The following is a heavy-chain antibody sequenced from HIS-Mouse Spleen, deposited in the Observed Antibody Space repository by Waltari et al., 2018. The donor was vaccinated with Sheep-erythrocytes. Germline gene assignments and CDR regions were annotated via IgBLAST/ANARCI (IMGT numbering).Heavy chain of an antibody. CDR2: ISSSSSYI. V-gene: IGHV3-21*01. CDR3: ARVASGATFDY. CDR1: YS. J-gene: IGHJ4*02. Sequence: YSMNWVRQAPGKGLEWVSSISSSSSYIYYADSVKGRFTISRYNAKNSLYLQMNSLRAEDTAVYYCARVASGATFDYWGQGTLVTVSS. D-gene: IGHD1-26*01.